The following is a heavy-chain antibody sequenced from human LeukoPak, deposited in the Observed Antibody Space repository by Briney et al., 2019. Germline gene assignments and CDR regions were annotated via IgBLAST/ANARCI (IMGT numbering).Heavy chain of an antibody. D-gene: IGHD6-13*01. V-gene: IGHV4-30-2*01. Sequence: PSQTLSLTCTVSGGSISSGGYYRSWIRQPPGKGLEWIGYIYHSGSTYYNPSLKSRVTISVDRSKNQFSLKLSSVTAADTAVYYCARVRSSWYYFDYWGQGTLVTVSS. CDR3: ARVRSSWYYFDY. CDR2: IYHSGST. CDR1: GGSISSGGYY. J-gene: IGHJ4*02.